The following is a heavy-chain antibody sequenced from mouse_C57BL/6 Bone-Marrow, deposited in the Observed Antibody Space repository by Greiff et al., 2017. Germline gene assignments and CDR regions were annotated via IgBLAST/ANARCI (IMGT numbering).Heavy chain of an antibody. Sequence: EVHLVESGGGLVKPGGSLKLSCAASGFTFSSYTMSWVRQTPEKRLQWVAAISGGGGNTNYPDSVKGRFTISRDNDENILYLQMSSLRSEDTALYYCSNQVTTVLATKYFDVWGTGTTVTVSS. CDR3: SNQVTTVLATKYFDV. CDR1: GFTFSSYT. J-gene: IGHJ1*03. V-gene: IGHV5-9*01. CDR2: ISGGGGNT. D-gene: IGHD1-1*01.